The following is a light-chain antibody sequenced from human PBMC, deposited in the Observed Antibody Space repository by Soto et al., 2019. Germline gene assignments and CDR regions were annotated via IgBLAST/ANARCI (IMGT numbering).Light chain of an antibody. V-gene: IGKV3-15*01. CDR3: QERNRWPRGT. Sequence: EIVMTQSPATLSVSPGERATLSCRASQSVSSNLAWYQQKPGQAPRLLIYGASTRATGIPARFSGSGSGTEFTLTISSLQSEDFAVYFCQERNRWPRGTFGAGTKVEIK. CDR1: QSVSSN. J-gene: IGKJ4*01. CDR2: GAS.